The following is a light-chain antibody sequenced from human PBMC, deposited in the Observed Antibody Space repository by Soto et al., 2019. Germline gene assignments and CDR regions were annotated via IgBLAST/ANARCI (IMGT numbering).Light chain of an antibody. CDR3: QQRSNGPPLT. CDR2: DAS. V-gene: IGKV3-11*01. J-gene: IGKJ4*01. Sequence: EIVLTQSPATLSLSPGERATLSCMASQSVSSDLAWYQQKPGQAPRLLIYDASNRATGIPARFSGSGSGTDFTLTISSREPEDFAVYYCQQRSNGPPLTFGGGTKVDLK. CDR1: QSVSSD.